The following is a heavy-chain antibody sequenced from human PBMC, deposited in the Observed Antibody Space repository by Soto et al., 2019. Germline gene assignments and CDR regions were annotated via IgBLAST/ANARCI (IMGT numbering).Heavy chain of an antibody. D-gene: IGHD1-1*01. V-gene: IGHV4-30-2*01. J-gene: IGHJ5*02. CDR1: GGSISSGGYS. CDR2: IYHSGST. CDR3: ARDQLEGNWFDP. Sequence: QLQLQESGSGLVRPSQTLSLTCAVSGGSISSGGYSWNWIRQPPGKGLEWIGYIYHSGSTLYNPSLKSRVTISVDKSKNQFSLKRSSVPAADTAVYYCARDQLEGNWFDPWGQGTLGTVSS.